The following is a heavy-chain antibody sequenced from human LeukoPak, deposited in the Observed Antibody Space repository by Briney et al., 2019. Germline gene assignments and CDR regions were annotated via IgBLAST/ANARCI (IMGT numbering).Heavy chain of an antibody. D-gene: IGHD6-19*01. V-gene: IGHV1-69*04. Sequence: GSSVKASCKASGGTFSSYTISWVRQAPGQGLEWMGRIIPILGIANYAQKFQGRVTITADKSTSTAYMELSSLRSEDTAVYYCARDSAYSSGPDYWGQGTLVTVSS. J-gene: IGHJ4*02. CDR2: IIPILGIA. CDR1: GGTFSSYT. CDR3: ARDSAYSSGPDY.